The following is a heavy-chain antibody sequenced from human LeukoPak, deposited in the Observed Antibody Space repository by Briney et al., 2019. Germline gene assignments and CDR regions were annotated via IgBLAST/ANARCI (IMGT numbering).Heavy chain of an antibody. V-gene: IGHV5-51*01. Sequence: GESLKISCKGSGYSFTSYWFGWVRQMPGKGLEWMGIIYPGDSDTRYSPSFQGQVTISADKSISTAYLQWSSLKASDTAMYYCARLRGSYYYYYYMDVWGKGTTVTVSS. CDR1: GYSFTSYW. D-gene: IGHD3-10*01. CDR2: IYPGDSDT. J-gene: IGHJ6*03. CDR3: ARLRGSYYYYYYMDV.